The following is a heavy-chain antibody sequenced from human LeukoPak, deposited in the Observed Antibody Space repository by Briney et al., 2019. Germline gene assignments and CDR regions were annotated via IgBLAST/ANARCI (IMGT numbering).Heavy chain of an antibody. CDR3: AKVIPGGSGPQGPFEY. V-gene: IGHV1-8*01. D-gene: IGHD3-10*01. J-gene: IGHJ4*02. CDR1: GYTFTSYD. CDR2: MNPNSGNT. Sequence: ASVKVSCKASGYTFTSYDINWVRQATGQGLEWMGWMNPNSGNTGYAQKFQGRVAMTRNTSISTAYMELSSLRAEDTALYYCAKVIPGGSGPQGPFEYWGQGTHVTVSS.